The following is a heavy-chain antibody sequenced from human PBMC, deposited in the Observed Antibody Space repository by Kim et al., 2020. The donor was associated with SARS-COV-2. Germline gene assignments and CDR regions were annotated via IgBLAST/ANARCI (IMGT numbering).Heavy chain of an antibody. J-gene: IGHJ4*02. CDR3: AFDWNFGF. CDR1: GFTFSQSG. Sequence: ASVKVSCKASGFTFSQSGVHWLRQAPGQNLEWMGWIDIDRYDRQDSRNFQGRVTITSDTSASTGYMEVTSLKSEDTAVYYCAFDWNFGFWGQGTVVTVSS. V-gene: IGHV1-3*04. CDR2: IDIDRYDR. D-gene: IGHD3-9*01.